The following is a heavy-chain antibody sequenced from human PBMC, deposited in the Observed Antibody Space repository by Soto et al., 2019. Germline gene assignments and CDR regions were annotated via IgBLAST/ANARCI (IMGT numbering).Heavy chain of an antibody. V-gene: IGHV3-23*01. CDR3: AKSQYDILTGPSDY. J-gene: IGHJ4*02. CDR1: GFTFSSYA. CDR2: ISGSGGST. Sequence: GGSLRLSCAASGFTFSSYAMSWVRQAPGKGLEWVSAISGSGGSTYYADSVKGRFTISRDNSKNTLYLQMNSLRAEDTAVYYCAKSQYDILTGPSDYWGQGTLVTVSS. D-gene: IGHD3-9*01.